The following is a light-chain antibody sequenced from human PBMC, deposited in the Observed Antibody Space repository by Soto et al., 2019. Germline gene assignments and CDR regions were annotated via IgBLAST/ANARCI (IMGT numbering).Light chain of an antibody. Sequence: IVLMHSPGTLSFSPGERATLSFRASQSVSSSYLAWYQQKPGQAPRLLIYGASSRATGVPDRFSGRGSGADFTLTISRLEPEDFAVYYCQQWGSSLTFGPGTKVDIK. J-gene: IGKJ3*01. CDR1: QSVSSSY. CDR3: QQWGSSLT. V-gene: IGKV3-20*01. CDR2: GAS.